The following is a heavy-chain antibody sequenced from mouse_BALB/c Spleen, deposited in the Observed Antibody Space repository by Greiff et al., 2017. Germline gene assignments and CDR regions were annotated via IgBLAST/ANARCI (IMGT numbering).Heavy chain of an antibody. CDR2: ILPGSGST. CDR1: GYTFSSYW. Sequence: VQLQESGAELMKPGASVKISCKATGYTFSSYWIEWVKQRPGHGLEWIGEILPGSGSTNYNGKFKGKATLTADKSSSTAYMQLSSLTSVDSAVYCCARGKRAMDYWGQGTSVTVSS. J-gene: IGHJ4*01. V-gene: IGHV1-9*01. D-gene: IGHD2-1*01. CDR3: ARGKRAMDY.